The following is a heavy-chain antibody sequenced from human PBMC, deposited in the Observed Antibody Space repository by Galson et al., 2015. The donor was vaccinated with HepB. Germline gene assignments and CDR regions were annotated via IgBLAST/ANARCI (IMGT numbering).Heavy chain of an antibody. Sequence: SVKVSCKASGGTFSTYAISWVRQAPGQGLEWMGGVIPMFGTAHYAQKFLGRVTITADESTSTAYMELNSVRSEDTAVYYCARVFSAEPRLQYFSYWGQGTLVRVSS. D-gene: IGHD1-14*01. J-gene: IGHJ4*02. CDR2: VIPMFGTA. V-gene: IGHV1-69*13. CDR3: ARVFSAEPRLQYFSY. CDR1: GGTFSTYA.